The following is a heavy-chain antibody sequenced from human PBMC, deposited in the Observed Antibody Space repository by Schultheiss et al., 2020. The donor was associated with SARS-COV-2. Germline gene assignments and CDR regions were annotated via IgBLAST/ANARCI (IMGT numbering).Heavy chain of an antibody. J-gene: IGHJ5*02. CDR3: ARYYYDGTGDNWFDP. CDR2: TYYSGDT. Sequence: LRLSCTVSGDSVSSGDFYCSWVRQPPGKGLEWIGYTYYSGDTHYNPSLKSRATISLDTAKNQFSLHLSSVTAADTAVYYCARYYYDGTGDNWFDPWGQGIQVTVSS. CDR1: GDSVSSGDFY. V-gene: IGHV4-30-4*01. D-gene: IGHD3-3*01.